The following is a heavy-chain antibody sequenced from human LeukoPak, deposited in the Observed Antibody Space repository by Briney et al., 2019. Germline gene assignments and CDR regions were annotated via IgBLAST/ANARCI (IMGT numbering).Heavy chain of an antibody. J-gene: IGHJ4*02. V-gene: IGHV4-61*02. CDR1: GGSVSSVGDY. Sequence: SQTLSLTCTVSGGSVSSVGDYWNWIRQPAGKGLEWIGRIYVSGSTDYNPSLESRVSMSLDTSENQFSLKLSSVTAADTAVYYCARGDYYGAFDYWGQGTLVTVAS. CDR3: ARGDYYGAFDY. D-gene: IGHD3-10*01. CDR2: IYVSGST.